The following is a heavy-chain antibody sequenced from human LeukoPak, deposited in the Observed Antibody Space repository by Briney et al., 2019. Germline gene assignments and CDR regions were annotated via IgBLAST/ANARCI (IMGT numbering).Heavy chain of an antibody. D-gene: IGHD2-2*02. Sequence: ASVKVSCKVSGYTLTELSMHWVRQAPGKGLEWMGGFVPEDGETIYAQKFQGRVTMTEDTSTDTAYMELSSLRSEDTAVYYCATSVVPAAIQLHGAFDIWGQGTMVTASS. CDR1: GYTLTELS. J-gene: IGHJ3*02. V-gene: IGHV1-24*01. CDR2: FVPEDGET. CDR3: ATSVVPAAIQLHGAFDI.